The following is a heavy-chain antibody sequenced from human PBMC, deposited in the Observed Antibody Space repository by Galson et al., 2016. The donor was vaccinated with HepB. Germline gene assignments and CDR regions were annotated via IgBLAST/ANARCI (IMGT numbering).Heavy chain of an antibody. CDR3: ARRRGSNWRDAFDI. Sequence: SLRLSCAASGFTFDDYAMHWVRQAPGEGLEWVSGTRWNSGSIGYADSVKGRFTISRDNDKNSLHLQMNILRAEDTALYYCARRRGSNWRDAFDIWGKGTMFTVYS. CDR2: TRWNSGSI. J-gene: IGHJ3*02. V-gene: IGHV3-9*01. CDR1: GFTFDDYA. D-gene: IGHD6-13*01.